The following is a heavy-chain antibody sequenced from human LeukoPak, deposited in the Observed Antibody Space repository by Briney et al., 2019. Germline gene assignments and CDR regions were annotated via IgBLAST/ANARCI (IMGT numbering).Heavy chain of an antibody. D-gene: IGHD3-3*01. Sequence: SETLSLTCSVYAGSFSGIYWSWIRPPPGKGREWSGELNHSGSTNYNQSLQSRVTISLDKSQHQFSLKLCYVTAADTAVYYCARAPVKYYDFWSGYYPRQFDYWGQGTLVTVSS. J-gene: IGHJ4*02. V-gene: IGHV4-34*01. CDR2: LNHSGST. CDR1: AGSFSGIY. CDR3: ARAPVKYYDFWSGYYPRQFDY.